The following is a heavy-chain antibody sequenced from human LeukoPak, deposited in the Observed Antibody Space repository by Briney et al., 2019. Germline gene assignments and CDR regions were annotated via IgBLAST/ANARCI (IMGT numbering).Heavy chain of an antibody. CDR2: ISGIAGGT. CDR3: AKMISGRHFDY. CDR1: GFTFSSQA. Sequence: GGSLRLSCAASGFTFSSQAVGWVRQAPGKGLEWVSISGIAGGTYYADSVKGRFTVSRDNSKNTLYLQMNTLSAEDTAVYYCAKMISGRHFDYWGQGTLVTVSS. J-gene: IGHJ4*02. D-gene: IGHD3-22*01. V-gene: IGHV3-23*01.